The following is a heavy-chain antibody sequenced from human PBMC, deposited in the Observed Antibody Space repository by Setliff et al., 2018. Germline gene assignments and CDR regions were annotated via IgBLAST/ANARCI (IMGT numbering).Heavy chain of an antibody. CDR2: INKDGSES. Sequence: GGSLRLSCAASGFTFSDYYMSWIRQAPGKGLEWVTNINKDGSESNYVDSVKGRFTISRDKAKNSVYLQMNSLRADDTAVYYCVPQGPGYGNGWWTNWFDPWGQGTLVTVSS. D-gene: IGHD6-19*01. J-gene: IGHJ5*02. V-gene: IGHV3-7*03. CDR3: VPQGPGYGNGWWTNWFDP. CDR1: GFTFSDYY.